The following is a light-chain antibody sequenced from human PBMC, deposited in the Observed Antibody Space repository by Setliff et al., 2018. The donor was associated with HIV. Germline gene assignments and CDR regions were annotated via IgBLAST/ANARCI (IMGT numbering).Light chain of an antibody. V-gene: IGLV2-23*02. CDR1: SSDVGSYNL. J-gene: IGLJ2*01. CDR3: CSYAGSSTHVV. Sequence: QSALTQPASVSESPGQSITISCTGTSSDVGSYNLVSWYQQHPGKAPKFIIYEVNKRPSGVSNRFSGSKSGNTASLTISGLQAEDEADYYCCSYAGSSTHVVFGGGTKVTVL. CDR2: EVN.